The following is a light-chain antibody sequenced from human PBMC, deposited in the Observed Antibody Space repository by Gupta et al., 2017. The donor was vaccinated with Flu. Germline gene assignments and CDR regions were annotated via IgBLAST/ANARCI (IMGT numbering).Light chain of an antibody. CDR1: SSDVGGYNY. V-gene: IGLV2-8*01. CDR3: SSYAGSERV. Sequence: QSPLTQPHSASGSPGQPVTISCTGTSSDVGGYNYVSWYQQHPGKAPTLMIYEVRTRPSGVPDRFSGSKSGNTASLTVSGLQAEDEAYYYCSSYAGSERVFGGGTKLTVL. CDR2: EVR. J-gene: IGLJ2*01.